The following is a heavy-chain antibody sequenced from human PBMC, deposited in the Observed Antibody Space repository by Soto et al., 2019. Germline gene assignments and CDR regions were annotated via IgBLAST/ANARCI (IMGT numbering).Heavy chain of an antibody. J-gene: IGHJ6*01. V-gene: IGHV3-23*01. Sequence: VGSLRLACAASGFTFSSYAMSWVRQAPGKGLEWVSAISGSGGSTYYADSVKGRFTISRDNSKNTLYLQMNSLRPEDRAVYHRDIPACPPGLTYYLFVTDV. CDR2: ISGSGGST. D-gene: IGHD3-10*01. CDR1: GFTFSSYA. CDR3: DIPACPPGLTYYLFVTDV.